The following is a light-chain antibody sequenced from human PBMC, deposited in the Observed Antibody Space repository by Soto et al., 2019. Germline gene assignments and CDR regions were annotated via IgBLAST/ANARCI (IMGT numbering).Light chain of an antibody. CDR2: SNN. CDR3: ASWDDSLNGVV. Sequence: QSVLTQPPSASGTPGQRVTISCSGSSSNIGTNTVSWYQQVPGTAPKLLIYSNNQRPSGVPDRFSGSKSGTSASLAISGLQSEDEADYYCASWDDSLNGVVFGGGTQLTVL. V-gene: IGLV1-44*01. CDR1: SSNIGTNT. J-gene: IGLJ2*01.